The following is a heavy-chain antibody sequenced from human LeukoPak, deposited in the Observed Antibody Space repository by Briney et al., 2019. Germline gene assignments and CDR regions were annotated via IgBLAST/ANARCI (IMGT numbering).Heavy chain of an antibody. CDR1: GFPFDDYG. CDR3: AKGPYYEVRYEYYQQ. V-gene: IGHV3-23*01. Sequence: GGSLRLSCAASGFPFDDYGMSWVRLAPGKGLEWVSGISGSGVNTYYADSVKGRFTISRDNSKNTLYLQMNSLRAEDTAVYYCAKGPYYEVRYEYYQQWGQGTLVTVSS. J-gene: IGHJ1*01. D-gene: IGHD1-26*01. CDR2: ISGSGVNT.